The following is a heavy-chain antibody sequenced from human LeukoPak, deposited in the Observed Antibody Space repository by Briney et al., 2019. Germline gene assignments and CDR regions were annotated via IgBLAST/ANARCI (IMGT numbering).Heavy chain of an antibody. CDR1: GGTFSSYA. J-gene: IGHJ1*01. CDR2: VIPIFGTA. Sequence: ASVKVSCKASGGTFSSYAISWVRQAPGQGLEWMGGVIPIFGTANYAQKFQGRVTITADESTSTAYMELSSLRSEDTAMYYCARTTRVTPDGRAEYFEDWGQGTLVIVSS. CDR3: ARTTRVTPDGRAEYFED. V-gene: IGHV1-69*13. D-gene: IGHD4-11*01.